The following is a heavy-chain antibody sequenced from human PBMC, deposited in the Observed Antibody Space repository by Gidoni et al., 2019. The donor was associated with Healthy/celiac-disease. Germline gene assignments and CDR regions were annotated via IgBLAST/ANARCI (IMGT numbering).Heavy chain of an antibody. Sequence: EVQLVESGGGLVQPGRSLRLSCAASGFTFDDYAMHWVRQAPGKGLEWVSGISCISGSIGYADSVKGRFTTSRDNAKTSLYLQMNSLRAEDTALYYCAKSPGHYYDSSGYYDNWYFDLWGRGTLVTVSS. CDR2: ISCISGSI. CDR3: AKSPGHYYDSSGYYDNWYFDL. D-gene: IGHD3-22*01. J-gene: IGHJ2*01. CDR1: GFTFDDYA. V-gene: IGHV3-9*01.